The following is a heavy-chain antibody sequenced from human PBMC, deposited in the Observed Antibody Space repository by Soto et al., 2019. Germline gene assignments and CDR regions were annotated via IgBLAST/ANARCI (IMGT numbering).Heavy chain of an antibody. Sequence: GGSLRLSCAASGFTVSRNYMSWVRQAPGKGLEWVSVIYSGGSTYYADSVKGRFTISRDNSKDTLYLQMNSLRAEDTAVYYCAREFDYDSSGYYYFDYWGQGTLVTVSS. V-gene: IGHV3-53*01. D-gene: IGHD3-22*01. CDR2: IYSGGST. J-gene: IGHJ4*02. CDR3: AREFDYDSSGYYYFDY. CDR1: GFTVSRNY.